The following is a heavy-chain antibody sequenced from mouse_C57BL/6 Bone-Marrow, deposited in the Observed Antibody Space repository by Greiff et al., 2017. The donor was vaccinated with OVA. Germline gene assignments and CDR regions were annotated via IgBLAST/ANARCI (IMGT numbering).Heavy chain of an antibody. V-gene: IGHV1-15*01. J-gene: IGHJ4*01. D-gene: IGHD1-1*01. CDR2: IDPETGGT. CDR1: GYTFTDYE. Sequence: LVESGAELVRPGASVTLSCKASGYTFTDYEMHWVKQTPVHGLEWIGAIDPETGGTAYNQKFKGKAILTADKSSSTAYMELRSLTSEDSAVYYCTRYYYYAMDYWGQGTSVTVSS. CDR3: TRYYYYAMDY.